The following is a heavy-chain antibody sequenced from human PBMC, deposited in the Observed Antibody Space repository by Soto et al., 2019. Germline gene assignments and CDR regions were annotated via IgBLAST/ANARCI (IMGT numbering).Heavy chain of an antibody. J-gene: IGHJ6*02. CDR3: VKGYWKGDV. V-gene: IGHV3-23*01. Sequence: EVQLLASGGGLVQPGGSLRLSCAASGFTFSNYAMNWVRQAPGNGLEWVSAISGSAGSIHYADSVKGRFTISRDNSKNTLYLQMNSLRDEDTAVYHCVKGYWKGDVWGQGTTVTVSS. CDR2: ISGSAGSI. CDR1: GFTFSNYA. D-gene: IGHD1-1*01.